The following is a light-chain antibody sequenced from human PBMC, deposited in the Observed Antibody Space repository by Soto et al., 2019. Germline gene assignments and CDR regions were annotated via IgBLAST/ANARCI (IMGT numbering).Light chain of an antibody. CDR3: QHYGSTPWT. CDR2: GAS. J-gene: IGKJ1*01. V-gene: IGKV3-20*01. CDR1: QSVCSRC. Sequence: ETVLTQSPGTLSLSPGERVTPSCRTSQSVCSRCFAWYQQKPGQSPRLLIYGASTRATGIPDRFSGSGSGTDFTLTISRLEPEDFAVYCCQHYGSTPWTFGQGTKVAIK.